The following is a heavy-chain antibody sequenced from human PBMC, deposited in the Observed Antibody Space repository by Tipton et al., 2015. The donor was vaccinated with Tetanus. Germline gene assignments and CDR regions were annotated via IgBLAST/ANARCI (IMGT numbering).Heavy chain of an antibody. CDR3: AREPATLTAAAPFDY. D-gene: IGHD6-13*01. CDR2: TYYRSEWYH. CDR1: GDSVSSSTSA. Sequence: GLVKPSQTLSLTCDISGDSVSSSTSAWNWIRQSPSRGLEWLGRTYYRSEWYHDYAVSGKSRISINPDTSKNQFSLHLSSVTSDDTAVYYCAREPATLTAAAPFDYWGQGALVTVSS. J-gene: IGHJ4*02. V-gene: IGHV6-1*01.